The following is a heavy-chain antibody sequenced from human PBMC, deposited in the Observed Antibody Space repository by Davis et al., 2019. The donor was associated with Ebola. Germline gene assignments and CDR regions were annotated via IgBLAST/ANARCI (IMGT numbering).Heavy chain of an antibody. CDR2: IYYSGST. Sequence: LRLSCTVSGGSISSGGYYWSWIRQHPGKGLEWIGYIYYSGSTYYNPSLKSRVTISVDTSKNQFSLKLSSVTAADTDVYYCARGRGIWGSYRLDYWGQGTLVTVSS. CDR3: ARGRGIWGSYRLDY. CDR1: GGSISSGGYY. J-gene: IGHJ4*02. D-gene: IGHD3-16*02. V-gene: IGHV4-31*03.